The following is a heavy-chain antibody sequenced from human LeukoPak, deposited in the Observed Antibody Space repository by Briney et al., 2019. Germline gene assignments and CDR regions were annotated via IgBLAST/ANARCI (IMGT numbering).Heavy chain of an antibody. CDR2: IIPIFGTA. CDR1: GGTFSSYA. D-gene: IGHD6-19*01. V-gene: IGHV1-69*13. J-gene: IGHJ4*02. Sequence: GASVKVSCKASGGTFSSYAISWVRQAPGQGLEWMGGIIPIFGTANYAQKFQGRVTITADESTSTAYMELSSLRSEDTAVYYCAREYSSGWSSPSPLDYWGQGTLVTVSS. CDR3: AREYSSGWSSPSPLDY.